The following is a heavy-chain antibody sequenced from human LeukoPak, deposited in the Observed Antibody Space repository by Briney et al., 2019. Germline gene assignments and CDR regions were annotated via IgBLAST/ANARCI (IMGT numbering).Heavy chain of an antibody. J-gene: IGHJ4*02. CDR3: ARDYYGSGSYSLPVDY. D-gene: IGHD3-10*01. CDR2: ISAYNGNT. V-gene: IGHV1-18*04. CDR1: GYTFTSYG. Sequence: ASVKVSCKASGYTFTSYGISWVRQAPGQGLEWMGWISAYNGNTNYAQKLQGRVTVTTDTSTSTAYMELRSLRSDDTAVYYCARDYYGSGSYSLPVDYWGQGTLVTVSS.